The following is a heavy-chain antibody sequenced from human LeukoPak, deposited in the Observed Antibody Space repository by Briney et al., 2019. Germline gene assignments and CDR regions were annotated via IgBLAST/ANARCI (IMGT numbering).Heavy chain of an antibody. J-gene: IGHJ4*02. V-gene: IGHV1-69*13. CDR3: ARGFVTMISPYDY. Sequence: ASVKVSCKASGGTFSSYAISWVRQAPGQRLEWMGGIIPIFGTANYAQKFQGRVTITADESTSTAYMELSSLRSEDTAVYYCARGFVTMISPYDYWGQGTLVTVSS. CDR1: GGTFSSYA. D-gene: IGHD3-22*01. CDR2: IIPIFGTA.